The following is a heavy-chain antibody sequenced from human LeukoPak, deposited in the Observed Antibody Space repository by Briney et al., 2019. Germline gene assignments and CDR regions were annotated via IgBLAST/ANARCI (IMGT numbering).Heavy chain of an antibody. Sequence: GGSLRLSSAASGFTVSSNYMSWVYQAPGKGLEWVSVIYSGGSTYYADSVKGRFTISRDNSKNTLYLQMNSLRAEDTAVYYCARDTVIRDSYYYYYYLDVWGKGTTVTVSS. CDR3: ARDTVIRDSYYYYYYLDV. V-gene: IGHV3-53*01. CDR1: GFTVSSNY. CDR2: IYSGGST. J-gene: IGHJ6*03. D-gene: IGHD4-11*01.